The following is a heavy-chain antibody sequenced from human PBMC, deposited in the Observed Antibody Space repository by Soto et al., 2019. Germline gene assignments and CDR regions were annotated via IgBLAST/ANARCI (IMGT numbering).Heavy chain of an antibody. CDR3: ARGGLEHFDY. Sequence: EVQLVESGGGLVQSGGSLRLSCAASGFTLGNYWMHWVRQAPGKGLVWVSRINDYGTTINYAESVEGRFIISRDDAKSEVYLQMNNLRAEDSAVYYCARGGLEHFDYWGPGALVTVS. V-gene: IGHV3-74*01. J-gene: IGHJ4*02. D-gene: IGHD1-1*01. CDR2: INDYGTTI. CDR1: GFTLGNYW.